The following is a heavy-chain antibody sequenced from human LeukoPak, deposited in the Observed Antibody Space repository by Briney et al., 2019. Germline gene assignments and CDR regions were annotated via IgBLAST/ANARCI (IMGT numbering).Heavy chain of an antibody. CDR1: GFPFRNYG. CDR3: ARAPYTTGRSFYFDS. J-gene: IGHJ4*02. Sequence: PGGSLRLSCAASGFPFRNYGMHWVRQAPGKGLEWLAIIWYDGSKNYYADSVKGRFTISRDNLNNTLYLQMNSLRAEDTALYFCARAPYTTGRSFYFDSWGQGTLVTVSS. V-gene: IGHV3-33*01. D-gene: IGHD2-2*02. CDR2: IWYDGSKN.